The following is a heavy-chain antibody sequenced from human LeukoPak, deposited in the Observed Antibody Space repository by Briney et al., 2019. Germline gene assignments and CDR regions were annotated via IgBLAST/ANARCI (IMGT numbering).Heavy chain of an antibody. CDR2: INHSGST. D-gene: IGHD6-13*01. CDR1: GGSISSYY. J-gene: IGHJ6*02. Sequence: SETLSLTCTVSGGSISSYYWSWIRQPPGKGLEWIGEINHSGSTNYNPSLKSRVTISVDTSKNQFSLKLSSVTAADTAVYYCLGVAAGTVYYYYGMDVWGQGTTVTVSS. V-gene: IGHV4-34*01. CDR3: LGVAAGTVYYYYGMDV.